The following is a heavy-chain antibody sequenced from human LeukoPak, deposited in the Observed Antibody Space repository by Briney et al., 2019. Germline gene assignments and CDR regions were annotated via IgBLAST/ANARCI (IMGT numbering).Heavy chain of an antibody. J-gene: IGHJ4*02. Sequence: GGSLRLSCAVSGSTLTEHAWSWVRQAPGEGLEWVSGIIDVGGTYYADSVKGRFTISRDSSKNALYLQMNNLRAEDTATYYCAKDYCRGGNCPLPFFDSWGQGTLVTVSS. V-gene: IGHV3-23*01. D-gene: IGHD2-15*01. CDR2: IIDVGGT. CDR3: AKDYCRGGNCPLPFFDS. CDR1: GSTLTEHA.